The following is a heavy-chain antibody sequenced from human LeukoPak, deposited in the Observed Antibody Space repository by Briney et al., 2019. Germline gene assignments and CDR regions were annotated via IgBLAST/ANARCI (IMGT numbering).Heavy chain of an antibody. Sequence: PSETLSLTCTVSGGSISSYYWSWIRQPPGKGLEWIGYIYYSGSTNYNPSLKSRVTISVDTSKNQFSLKLSSVTAADTAVYYCARHKRLRGMDVWGQGTTVTVSS. D-gene: IGHD5-12*01. CDR3: ARHKRLRGMDV. CDR2: IYYSGST. V-gene: IGHV4-59*08. CDR1: GGSISSYY. J-gene: IGHJ6*02.